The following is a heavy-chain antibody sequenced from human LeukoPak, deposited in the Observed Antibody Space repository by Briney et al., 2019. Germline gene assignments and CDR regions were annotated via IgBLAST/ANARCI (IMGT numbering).Heavy chain of an antibody. J-gene: IGHJ6*03. CDR1: GYTFTSYD. D-gene: IGHD2-2*01. CDR2: MNPNNGNT. Sequence: ASVKVSCKASGYTFTSYDINWVRQATGQGLEGMGWMNPNNGNTGYAQNFQGRVTITRNTSISTAYMDLSSLRSEDTAVYYCARGPGAINDYYMDVWGKGTTVTVSS. V-gene: IGHV1-8*03. CDR3: ARGPGAINDYYMDV.